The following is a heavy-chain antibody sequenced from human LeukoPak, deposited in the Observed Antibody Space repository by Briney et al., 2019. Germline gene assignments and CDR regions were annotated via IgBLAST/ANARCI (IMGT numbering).Heavy chain of an antibody. CDR2: IIPIFGTA. CDR1: GGTFSSYA. Sequence: SVKVSCKASGGTFSSYAISWVRQAPGQGLEWMGRIIPIFGTANYAQKFQGRVTITTDESTSTAYMELSSLRSEDTVVYYCARAVGATEVWDYYYYMDVWGKGTTVTVSS. J-gene: IGHJ6*03. D-gene: IGHD1-26*01. CDR3: ARAVGATEVWDYYYYMDV. V-gene: IGHV1-69*05.